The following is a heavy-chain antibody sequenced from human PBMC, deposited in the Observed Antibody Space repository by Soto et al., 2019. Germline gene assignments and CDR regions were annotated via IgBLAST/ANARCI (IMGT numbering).Heavy chain of an antibody. V-gene: IGHV4-30-4*01. CDR1: GGSISGGDYY. Sequence: SETLSLGCPVSGGSISGGDYYCSWIRQPARNRLEWIGYIYYSGSTYYNPSLKSRVTISVETPKTQFSPKLRSVTAAQTDVYYCARDGDGIEYYGMDVWRHGTTVT. CDR3: ARDGDGIEYYGMDV. J-gene: IGHJ6*02. D-gene: IGHD3-10*01. CDR2: IYYSGST.